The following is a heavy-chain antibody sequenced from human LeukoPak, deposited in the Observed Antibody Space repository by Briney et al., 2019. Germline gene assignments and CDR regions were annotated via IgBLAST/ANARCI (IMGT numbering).Heavy chain of an antibody. CDR3: AKRMDTAMGIFDY. V-gene: IGHV3-23*01. CDR2: ISGSGGSA. J-gene: IGHJ4*02. Sequence: GGSLRLSCAASGFTFSSYAMSWVRQAPGKGLEWVSAISGSGGSAYYADSVKGRFTISRGNSKNTLYLQMNSLRAEDTAVYYCAKRMDTAMGIFDYWGQGTLVTVSS. D-gene: IGHD5-18*01. CDR1: GFTFSSYA.